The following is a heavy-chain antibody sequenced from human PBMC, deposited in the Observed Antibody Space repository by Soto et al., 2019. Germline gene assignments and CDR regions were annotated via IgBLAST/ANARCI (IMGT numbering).Heavy chain of an antibody. V-gene: IGHV4-39*01. J-gene: IGHJ5*02. CDR3: SRRAPEGFDP. Sequence: LKLQESGPGLLKPSDTLSLTCSVSGASISRSAYYWVWIRQVAGEGLEWIGSIDYRESSYHNPDLKSRITMSVDTSNNQVSLNLSSVNAADTAVYYCSRRAPEGFDPWGQGTLVTVSS. CDR1: GASISRSAYY. CDR2: IDYRESS.